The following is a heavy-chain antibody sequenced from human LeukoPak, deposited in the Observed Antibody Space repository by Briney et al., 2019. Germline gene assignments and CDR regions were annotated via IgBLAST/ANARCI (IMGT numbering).Heavy chain of an antibody. CDR1: GYTFTSYG. J-gene: IGHJ4*02. V-gene: IGHV1-18*01. D-gene: IGHD3-22*01. Sequence: ASVKVSCKASGYTFTSYGISWVRQAPGQGLEWMGWISAYNGNTNYAQKLQGRVTMTTDTSTSTAYMELRSLRSDDTAVYYCARAHRADYYDSRGSDWGQGTLVTVSS. CDR2: ISAYNGNT. CDR3: ARAHRADYYDSRGSD.